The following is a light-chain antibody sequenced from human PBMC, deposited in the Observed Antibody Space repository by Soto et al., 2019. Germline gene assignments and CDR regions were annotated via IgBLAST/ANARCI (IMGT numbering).Light chain of an antibody. CDR3: CSYAGSSILV. CDR1: SSDVGGYNL. CDR2: EGS. J-gene: IGLJ2*01. V-gene: IGLV2-23*01. Sequence: QSALTQPASVSGSPGQSITISCTGTSSDVGGYNLVSWYQQHPGKAPKLMIYEGSKRPSGVSNRFSGSKSGNTASLTISGLQAEDEADYFCCSYAGSSILVSGGGTKLTVL.